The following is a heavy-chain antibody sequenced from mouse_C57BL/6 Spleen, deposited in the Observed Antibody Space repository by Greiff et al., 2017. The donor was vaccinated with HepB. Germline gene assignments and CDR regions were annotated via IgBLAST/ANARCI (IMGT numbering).Heavy chain of an antibody. J-gene: IGHJ2*01. CDR2: ISSGSSTI. V-gene: IGHV5-17*01. CDR3: ARPFYYYGSSSYFDY. Sequence: DVMLVESGGGLVKPGGSLKLSCAASGFTFSDYGMHWVRQAPEKGLEWVAYISSGSSTIYYADTVKGRFTISRDNAKNTLFLQMTSLRSEDTAMYYGARPFYYYGSSSYFDYWGQGTTLTVSS. CDR1: GFTFSDYG. D-gene: IGHD1-1*01.